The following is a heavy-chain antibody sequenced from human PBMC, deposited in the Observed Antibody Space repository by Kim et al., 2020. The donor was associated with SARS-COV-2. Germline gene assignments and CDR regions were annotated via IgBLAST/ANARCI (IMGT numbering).Heavy chain of an antibody. CDR2: INHSGST. D-gene: IGHD1-26*01. V-gene: IGHV4-34*01. Sequence: SETLSLTCAVYGGSFSGYYWSWIRQPPGKGLEWIGEINHSGSTNYNPSLKSRVTISVDTSKNQFSLKLSSVTAADTAVYYCARGEWELYNWFDPWGQGTLVTVSS. CDR1: GGSFSGYY. CDR3: ARGEWELYNWFDP. J-gene: IGHJ5*02.